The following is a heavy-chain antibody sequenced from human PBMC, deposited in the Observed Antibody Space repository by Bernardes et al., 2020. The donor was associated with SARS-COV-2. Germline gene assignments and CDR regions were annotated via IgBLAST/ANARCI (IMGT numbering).Heavy chain of an antibody. V-gene: IGHV3-53*01. J-gene: IGHJ6*02. CDR3: PASNSNVPTGYYYYYYGMDF. CDR2: IYPSGKT. Sequence: GGSLRLSCAASGLTVPTTYMSWVRQAPGKGLEWVSIIYPSGKTFHARSVKGRFAISTDYSKTTLYLQMNSLRTEDTAEYYCPASNSNVPTGYYYYYYGMDFWGQGTTVIVSS. CDR1: GLTVPTTY. D-gene: IGHD5-18*01.